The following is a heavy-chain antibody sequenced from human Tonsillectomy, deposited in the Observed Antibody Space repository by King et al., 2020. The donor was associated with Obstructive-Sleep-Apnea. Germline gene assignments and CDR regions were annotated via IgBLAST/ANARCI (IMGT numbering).Heavy chain of an antibody. CDR2: IYYSGSP. V-gene: IGHV4-59*01. CDR3: ARVVVGATNWFDP. J-gene: IGHJ5*02. Sequence: QVQLQESGPGLVKPSETLSLTCTVSGGSISSYYWSWIRQPPGKGLEWVVYIYYSGSPNYNPALKRRVTISLDTSKNQFSLKLSSVTAADTAVYYCARVVVGATNWFDPWGQGTLVTVSS. CDR1: GGSISSYY. D-gene: IGHD1-26*01.